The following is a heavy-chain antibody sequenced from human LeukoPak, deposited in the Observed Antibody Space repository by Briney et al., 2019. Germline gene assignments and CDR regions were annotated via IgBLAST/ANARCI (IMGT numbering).Heavy chain of an antibody. CDR3: AHSSSSWPDY. D-gene: IGHD6-13*01. Sequence: GGSLRLSCAASGFTSSNYAMSWVRQAPGKGLEWVSAISGSGGSTYYADSVKGRFTISRDNSKNTLYLQMNSLRAEDTAVYYCAHSSSSWPDYWGQGTLVTVSS. V-gene: IGHV3-23*01. CDR1: GFTSSNYA. CDR2: ISGSGGST. J-gene: IGHJ4*02.